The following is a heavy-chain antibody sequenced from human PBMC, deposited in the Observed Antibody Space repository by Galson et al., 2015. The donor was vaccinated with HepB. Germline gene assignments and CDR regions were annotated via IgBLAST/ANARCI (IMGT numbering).Heavy chain of an antibody. D-gene: IGHD1-7*01. Sequence: SLRLSCAASGFTFSSYAMSWVRQAPGKGLEWVSAISGSGGSTYYADSLKGRFTISRDNSKNTLYLQMNSLRAEDTAVYYCAKGDQDPYNWNYLGAYYYYYGMDVWGQGTTVTVSS. J-gene: IGHJ6*02. CDR1: GFTFSSYA. CDR2: ISGSGGST. V-gene: IGHV3-23*01. CDR3: AKGDQDPYNWNYLGAYYYYYGMDV.